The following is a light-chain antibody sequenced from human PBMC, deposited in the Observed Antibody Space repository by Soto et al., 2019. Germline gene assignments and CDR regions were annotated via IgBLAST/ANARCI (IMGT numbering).Light chain of an antibody. CDR2: GAS. V-gene: IGKV3-15*01. CDR1: QSVSSN. Sequence: EIGLSQSQATLPVSPGESAPLSCRASQSVSSNLAWYQQKPGQAPRLLIYGASTRATGIPARFSGSGSGTEFTLTISSLQSEDFAAYYCQQYNNWPPFTFGPGTKVDI. CDR3: QQYNNWPPFT. J-gene: IGKJ3*01.